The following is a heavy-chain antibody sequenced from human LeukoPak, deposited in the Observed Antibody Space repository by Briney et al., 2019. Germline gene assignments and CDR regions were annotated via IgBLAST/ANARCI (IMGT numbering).Heavy chain of an antibody. CDR2: ISYDGSNK. CDR1: GFTFSSYG. J-gene: IGHJ4*02. V-gene: IGHV3-30*18. D-gene: IGHD3-22*01. CDR3: AKTTYYYDSSHFDY. Sequence: PGGSLRLSCAASGFTFSSYGMHWVRQAPGKGLEWVAVISYDGSNKYYADSVKGRFTISRDNSKNTLYLQMNSLRAEDTAVYYRAKTTYYYDSSHFDYWGQGTLVTVSS.